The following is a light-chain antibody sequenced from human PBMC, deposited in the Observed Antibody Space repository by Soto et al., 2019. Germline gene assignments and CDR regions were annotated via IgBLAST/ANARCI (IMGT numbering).Light chain of an antibody. Sequence: QSALSQPPSASGSPGQSVTISCTGTSSDVGGYNYVSWYQQHPGKAPKLMIYEVSKRPSGVPDRFYGSKSGNTASLTVSGLQAEDDSDYYCSSYAGSNNVVFGGGTKLTVL. J-gene: IGLJ2*01. CDR1: SSDVGGYNY. V-gene: IGLV2-8*01. CDR2: EVS. CDR3: SSYAGSNNVV.